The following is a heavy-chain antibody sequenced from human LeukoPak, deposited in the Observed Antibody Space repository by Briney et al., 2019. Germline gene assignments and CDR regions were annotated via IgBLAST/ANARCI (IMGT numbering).Heavy chain of an antibody. J-gene: IGHJ5*02. Sequence: SETLSLTCAVYGGSFSGYYWGWIRQPPGKGLEWIGNIYPSGTTYYNPSLKTRVTISVDTSKNQFSLKLSSVTAADTAVYFCARAYSSSWYFNWFDPWGQGTLVTVSS. CDR3: ARAYSSSWYFNWFDP. V-gene: IGHV4-34*01. CDR1: GGSFSGYY. CDR2: IYPSGTT. D-gene: IGHD6-13*01.